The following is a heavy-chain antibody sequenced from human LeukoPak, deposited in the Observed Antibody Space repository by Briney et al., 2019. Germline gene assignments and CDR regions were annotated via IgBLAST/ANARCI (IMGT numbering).Heavy chain of an antibody. D-gene: IGHD6-13*01. CDR3: ARGLGSSSWYAPPDY. CDR2: ISSSSSTI. J-gene: IGHJ4*02. CDR1: GFTFSSYS. V-gene: IGHV3-48*04. Sequence: PGGSLRLSCAASGFTFSSYSMNWVRQAPGKGLEWVSYISSSSSTIYYADSVKGRFTISRDNAKNPLYLQMNSLRAEDTAVYYCARGLGSSSWYAPPDYWGQGTLVTVSS.